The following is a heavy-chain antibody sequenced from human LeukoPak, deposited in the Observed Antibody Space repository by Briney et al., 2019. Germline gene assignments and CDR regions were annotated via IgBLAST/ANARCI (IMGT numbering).Heavy chain of an antibody. CDR2: IYYSGTT. CDR3: ARGRDGYGDDAFDI. Sequence: SETLSLTCTVSGDSISSYYWSWIRQPPGKGLEWIGYIYYSGTTNYNPSLKSRVTISVDTSKNQFSLKLSSVTAADTAVYYRARGRDGYGDDAFDIWGQGTMVTVSS. V-gene: IGHV4-59*01. CDR1: GDSISSYY. J-gene: IGHJ3*02. D-gene: IGHD5-24*01.